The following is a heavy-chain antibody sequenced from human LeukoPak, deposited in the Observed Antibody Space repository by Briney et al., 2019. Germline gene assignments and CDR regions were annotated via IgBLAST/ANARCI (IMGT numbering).Heavy chain of an antibody. CDR2: IYYSGST. J-gene: IGHJ6*03. CDR1: GGSISSYY. D-gene: IGHD3-3*01. CDR3: ASRRSTYYDFWSGYQPSSNYYYMDV. Sequence: PSETLSLTCTVSGGSISSYYWSWIRQPPGKGLEWIGYIYYSGSTNYNPSLKSRVTISVDTSKNQFSLKLSSVTAADTAVYHCASRRSTYYDFWSGYQPSSNYYYMDVWGTGTTVTVSS. V-gene: IGHV4-59*01.